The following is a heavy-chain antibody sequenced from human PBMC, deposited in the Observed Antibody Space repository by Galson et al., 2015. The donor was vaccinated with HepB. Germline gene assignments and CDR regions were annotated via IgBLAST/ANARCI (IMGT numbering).Heavy chain of an antibody. D-gene: IGHD3-10*01. CDR3: ASGMSLNVPRGVTTGDY. Sequence: SVKVSCKASGGTFRSYAISWVRQAPGQGLEWMGGIIPISDTPKSALKFQGRVTITADESTSTAYMELSSLRSEDTAVYYCASGMSLNVPRGVTTGDYWGQGMLVTVSS. CDR2: IIPISDTP. CDR1: GGTFRSYA. V-gene: IGHV1-69*13. J-gene: IGHJ4*02.